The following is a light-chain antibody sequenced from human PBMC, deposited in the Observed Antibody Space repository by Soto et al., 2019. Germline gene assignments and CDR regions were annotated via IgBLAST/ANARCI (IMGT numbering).Light chain of an antibody. Sequence: ILLTQSPATLSLSPGETAALSCWASQSLGTSLAWYQHRPGQAPRLLLYRASNRAAGIPVRFSGSGYGTGFTLTISNREPEDFGTYYCQQRASWPLTFGGGTKVEI. CDR3: QQRASWPLT. CDR1: QSLGTS. V-gene: IGKV3-11*01. J-gene: IGKJ4*01. CDR2: RAS.